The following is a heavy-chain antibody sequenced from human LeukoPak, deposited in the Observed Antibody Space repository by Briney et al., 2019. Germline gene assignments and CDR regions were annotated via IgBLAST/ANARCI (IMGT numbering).Heavy chain of an antibody. D-gene: IGHD5-24*01. CDR2: IYGGGST. CDR1: GFTVSHNY. CDR3: AKVGRWLPVY. Sequence: PGGSLRLSCAASGFTVSHNYMTWVRQAPGKGLEWVSVIYGGGSTHYADSVKGRFTISRDNSKNTLYLQMNSLRAEDTAVYYCAKVGRWLPVYWGQGTLVTVSS. J-gene: IGHJ4*02. V-gene: IGHV3-53*01.